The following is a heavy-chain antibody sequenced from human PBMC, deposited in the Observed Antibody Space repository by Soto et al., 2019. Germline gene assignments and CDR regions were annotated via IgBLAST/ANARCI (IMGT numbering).Heavy chain of an antibody. Sequence: EVQLVESGGGLVQPGGSLTLSCAASEFTFSSYYMSWVRQAPGKGLEWVANIKHDGGARDYLDSVKGRFTISRDNANNSLYLQMNDLRAGDTVVYFCARDRAPYSDGHGCNLWGQGTLVTVSS. V-gene: IGHV3-7*05. CDR1: EFTFSSYY. D-gene: IGHD2-15*01. J-gene: IGHJ4*02. CDR2: IKHDGGAR. CDR3: ARDRAPYSDGHGCNL.